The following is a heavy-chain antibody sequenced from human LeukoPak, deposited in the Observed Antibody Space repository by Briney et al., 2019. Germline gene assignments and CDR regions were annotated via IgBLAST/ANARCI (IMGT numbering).Heavy chain of an antibody. J-gene: IGHJ1*01. Sequence: PGGSLRLSCAASGLTVSNTYMSWIRQSPGKGLEWVAVIFVGGNTDYAGSVKDRFTISRDNSKNTVYIQMNSLRSEDTAVFYCASGGDFEELPDAPGVEFFQLWGQGTPVIVSS. V-gene: IGHV3-53*01. D-gene: IGHD2-21*01. CDR1: GLTVSNTY. CDR2: IFVGGNT. CDR3: ASGGDFEELPDAPGVEFFQL.